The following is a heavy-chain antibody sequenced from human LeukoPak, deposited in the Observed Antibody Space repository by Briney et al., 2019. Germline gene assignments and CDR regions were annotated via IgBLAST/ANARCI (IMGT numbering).Heavy chain of an antibody. CDR2: FDPEDGET. D-gene: IGHD2-21*01. Sequence: ASVKVSCKVSGYTLTELSMHWVRQAPGKGLEWMGGFDPEDGETIYAQKFQGRVTMTEDTSTDTAYMELSSLRSEDTAVYYCATREGVARYYYYMDVWGKGTTVTVSS. CDR1: GYTLTELS. V-gene: IGHV1-24*01. CDR3: ATREGVARYYYYMDV. J-gene: IGHJ6*03.